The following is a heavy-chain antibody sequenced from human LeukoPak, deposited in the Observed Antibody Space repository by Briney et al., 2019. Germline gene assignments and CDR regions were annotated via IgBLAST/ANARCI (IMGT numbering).Heavy chain of an antibody. J-gene: IGHJ6*02. CDR3: ARVEAAAASSVYYYGMDV. CDR1: GATFTSYT. D-gene: IGHD6-13*01. V-gene: IGHV1-69*08. CDR2: IIPIFGRA. Sequence: GASVKVSCTASGATFTSYTISWVRQAPGQGLEWMGRIIPIFGRANYAQRFQGRVTITADKPTSTAYMALSSLRSEDTAVYYCARVEAAAASSVYYYGMDVWGQGTTVTVSS.